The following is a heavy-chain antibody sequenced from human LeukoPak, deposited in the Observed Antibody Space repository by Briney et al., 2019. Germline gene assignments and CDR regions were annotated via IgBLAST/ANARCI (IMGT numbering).Heavy chain of an antibody. CDR2: ITISRTTI. CDR3: AKDYSSGYYYTH. V-gene: IGHV3-48*01. Sequence: GGSLRLSCAASGFTFSNYNMHWVRQAPGKGLQWVSYITISRTTIYYADSVKGRFTISRDNSKNMLYLQMNSLRAEDTAVYYCAKDYSSGYYYTHWGQGTLVTVSS. D-gene: IGHD3-22*01. CDR1: GFTFSNYN. J-gene: IGHJ4*02.